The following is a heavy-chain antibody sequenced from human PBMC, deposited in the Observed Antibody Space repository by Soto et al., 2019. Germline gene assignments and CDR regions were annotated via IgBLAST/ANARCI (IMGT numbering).Heavy chain of an antibody. CDR1: GGSISSGGYY. Sequence: SETLSLTCTVSGGSISSGGYYWSWIRQHPGKGLEWIGYIYYSGSTYYNPSLKSRVTISVDTSKNQFSLKLSSVTAADTAVYYCAREKINSGRRDGYSYYFDYWGQGTLVTVSS. J-gene: IGHJ4*02. CDR3: AREKINSGRRDGYSYYFDY. D-gene: IGHD4-4*01. V-gene: IGHV4-31*03. CDR2: IYYSGST.